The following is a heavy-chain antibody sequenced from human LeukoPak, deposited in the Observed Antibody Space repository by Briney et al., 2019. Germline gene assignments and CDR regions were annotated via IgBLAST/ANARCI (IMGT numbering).Heavy chain of an antibody. Sequence: GGSLRLSCAASGFMFSSYSMNWVRQAPGKGLEFISYINSNGNNIHYADSVKGRFTISRDNAKNSLYLQMNSLRDEDTAAYYCARDGDNRSWYQGWFDPWGQGTLVTVSS. CDR2: INSNGNNI. D-gene: IGHD6-13*01. CDR1: GFMFSSYS. J-gene: IGHJ5*02. CDR3: ARDGDNRSWYQGWFDP. V-gene: IGHV3-48*02.